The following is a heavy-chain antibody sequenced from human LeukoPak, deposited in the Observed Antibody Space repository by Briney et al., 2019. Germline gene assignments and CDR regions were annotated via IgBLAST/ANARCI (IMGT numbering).Heavy chain of an antibody. V-gene: IGHV4-34*01. CDR3: ARGVVPAAIGGNWFDP. CDR2: INHSGST. J-gene: IGHJ5*02. Sequence: PSETLSLTCAVYGGSFSGYYWSWIRQPPGKGLEWIGEINHSGSTNYNPSLKSRVTISVDTSKNQFSLKLSSVTAADTAVYYCARGVVPAAIGGNWFDPWGQGTLVTVSS. CDR1: GGSFSGYY. D-gene: IGHD2-2*02.